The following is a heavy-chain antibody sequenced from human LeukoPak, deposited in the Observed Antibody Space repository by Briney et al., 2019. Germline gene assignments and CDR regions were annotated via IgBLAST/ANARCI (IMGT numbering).Heavy chain of an antibody. Sequence: SGGSLRLSCAASGFTFSSYGMHWVRQAPGKGLEWVAVIWYDGSNKYYADSVKGRFTISRDNSKNTLYLQMNSLRAEDTGVYYCARALPVVVAPEVWGQGTLVTVSS. D-gene: IGHD2-21*01. V-gene: IGHV3-33*01. J-gene: IGHJ4*02. CDR3: ARALPVVVAPEV. CDR1: GFTFSSYG. CDR2: IWYDGSNK.